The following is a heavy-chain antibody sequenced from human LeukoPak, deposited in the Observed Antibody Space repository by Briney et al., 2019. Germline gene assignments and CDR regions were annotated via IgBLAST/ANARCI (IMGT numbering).Heavy chain of an antibody. CDR3: ASNHYGGNHLDGYDY. V-gene: IGHV3-21*01. CDR1: GFTFSSYY. CDR2: ISTSSTYI. Sequence: GGSLRLSCAASGFTFSSYYMNWVRQAPGKGLEWVSSISTSSTYIYYADSVKGRFTISRGNAKNSLYLQMNSLRAEDTAVYYCASNHYGGNHLDGYDYWGQGTLVTVSS. D-gene: IGHD4-23*01. J-gene: IGHJ4*02.